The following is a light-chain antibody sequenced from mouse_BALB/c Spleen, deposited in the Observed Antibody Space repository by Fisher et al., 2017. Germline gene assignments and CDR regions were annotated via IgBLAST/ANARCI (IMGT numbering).Light chain of an antibody. J-gene: IGKJ4*01. CDR3: QQWSGYPFT. CDR2: DTS. V-gene: IGKV4-59*01. Sequence: IVMTQTPAIMSASPGEKVTMSCRASSSVNYMYWYQQKSGTSPKRWIYDTSKLASGVPARFSGSGSGTSYSLTISSVEAEDDATYYCQQWSGYPFTFGSGTKLEIK. CDR1: SSVNY.